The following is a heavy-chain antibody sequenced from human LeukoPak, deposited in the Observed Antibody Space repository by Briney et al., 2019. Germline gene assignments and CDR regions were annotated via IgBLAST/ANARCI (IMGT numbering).Heavy chain of an antibody. CDR2: INVNSGGT. V-gene: IGHV1-2*02. CDR3: ARSPHILTGENFDF. Sequence: ASVKVSCKASGYTFTDDYIHWVRQAPGQGLEWMGWINVNSGGTNYAQKFYARVTMTRDTSISTANMELSRLRSDDTAVFYCARSPHILTGENFDFWGQGTLVTVSS. J-gene: IGHJ4*02. CDR1: GYTFTDDY. D-gene: IGHD3-9*01.